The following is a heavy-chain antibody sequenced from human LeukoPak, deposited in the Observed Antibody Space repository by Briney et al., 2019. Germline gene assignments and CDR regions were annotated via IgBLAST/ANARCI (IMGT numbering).Heavy chain of an antibody. Sequence: GGSLRLSCAASGFTFSDYYMSWIRQAPGKGLEWVSYISSSGSTIYYADPVKGRFTISRDNAKNSLYLQMNSLRAEDTAVYYCARDRTPTCYDFWSGYYPGYYYMDVWGKGTTVTVSS. CDR3: ARDRTPTCYDFWSGYYPGYYYMDV. J-gene: IGHJ6*03. V-gene: IGHV3-11*04. CDR2: ISSSGSTI. D-gene: IGHD3-3*01. CDR1: GFTFSDYY.